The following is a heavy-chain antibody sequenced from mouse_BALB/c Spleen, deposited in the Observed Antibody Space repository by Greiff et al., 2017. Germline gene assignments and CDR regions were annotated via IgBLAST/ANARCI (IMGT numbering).Heavy chain of an antibody. V-gene: IGHV2-9*02. CDR3: ARASYDYDEGYYAMDY. CDR2: IWAGGST. Sequence: VQLKESGPGLVAPSQSLSITCTVSGFSLTSYGVHWVRQPPGKGLEWLGVIWAGGSTNYNSALMSRLSISKDNSKSQVFLKMNSLQTDDTAMYYCARASYDYDEGYYAMDYWGQGTSVTVSS. CDR1: GFSLTSYG. D-gene: IGHD2-4*01. J-gene: IGHJ4*01.